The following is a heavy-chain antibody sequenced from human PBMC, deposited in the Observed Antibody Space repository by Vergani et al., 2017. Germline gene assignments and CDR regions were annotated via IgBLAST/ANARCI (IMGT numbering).Heavy chain of an antibody. CDR3: ARGLAARTGNWFDP. V-gene: IGHV3-21*01. J-gene: IGHJ5*02. D-gene: IGHD6-6*01. Sequence: EVQLVESGGGLVKPGGSLRLSCAASGFTFSSYSMNWVRQAPGKGLEWVSSISSSSSYIYYADSVKGRSTISRDNAKNSLYLQMNILRAEDTSVYYCARGLAARTGNWFDPWGQGTLVTVSS. CDR2: ISSSSSYI. CDR1: GFTFSSYS.